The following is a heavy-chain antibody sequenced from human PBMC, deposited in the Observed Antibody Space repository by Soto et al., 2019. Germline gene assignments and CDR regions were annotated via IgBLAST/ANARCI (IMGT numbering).Heavy chain of an antibody. Sequence: SETLSLTCTVSGGSISSYYWSWIRQPPGKGLEWIGYIYYSGSTNYNPSLKSRVTISVDTSKNQFSLKLSSVTAADTAVYYCARSFEDIYDILTGYYMGALFDYWGQGTLVTVSS. CDR1: GGSISSYY. D-gene: IGHD3-9*01. V-gene: IGHV4-59*08. CDR2: IYYSGST. J-gene: IGHJ4*02. CDR3: ARSFEDIYDILTGYYMGALFDY.